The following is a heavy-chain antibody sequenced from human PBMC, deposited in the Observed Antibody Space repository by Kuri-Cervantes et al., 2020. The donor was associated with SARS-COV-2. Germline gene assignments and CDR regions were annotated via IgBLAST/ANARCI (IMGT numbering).Heavy chain of an antibody. Sequence: GSLRLSCSVSGGSINSYYWSWIRQAPGKGLEWLGHVYYDGTTNYNPSLKRRATISLATSKSQFFLQLDSVTAADTAVYFCARASTPFDDWGQGTPVTVSS. CDR2: VYYDGTT. V-gene: IGHV4-59*01. CDR1: GGSINSYY. D-gene: IGHD4-11*01. J-gene: IGHJ4*02. CDR3: ARASTPFDD.